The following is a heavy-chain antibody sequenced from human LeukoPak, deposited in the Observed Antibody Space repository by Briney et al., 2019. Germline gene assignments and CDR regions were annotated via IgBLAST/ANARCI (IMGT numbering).Heavy chain of an antibody. D-gene: IGHD1-26*01. CDR3: ARKDSGSYHNWFDP. CDR2: IGSSSSYI. CDR1: GFTFSSYS. Sequence: GGSLRLSCAASGFTFSSYSMNWVRQAPGKGLEWVSSIGSSSSYIYYADSVKGRFTISRDNAKNSLYLQMNSLRAEDTAVYYCARKDSGSYHNWFDPWGQGTLVTVSS. V-gene: IGHV3-21*01. J-gene: IGHJ5*02.